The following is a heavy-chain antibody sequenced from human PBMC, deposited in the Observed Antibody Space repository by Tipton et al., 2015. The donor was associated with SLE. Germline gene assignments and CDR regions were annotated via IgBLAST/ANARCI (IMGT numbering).Heavy chain of an antibody. CDR3: ARGGVDGYASSRLDP. D-gene: IGHD3-10*01. Sequence: TLSLTCTVSGGSMTPCYWSWIRQPAGKGLEWIGRIYVGYGSETTSYNPSLKSRVTVSVDTSKKQFSLSLSSVTAADTAMYFCARGGVDGYASSRLDPWGQGTLVTVSS. J-gene: IGHJ5*02. CDR2: IYVGYGSETT. V-gene: IGHV4-4*07. CDR1: GGSMTPCY.